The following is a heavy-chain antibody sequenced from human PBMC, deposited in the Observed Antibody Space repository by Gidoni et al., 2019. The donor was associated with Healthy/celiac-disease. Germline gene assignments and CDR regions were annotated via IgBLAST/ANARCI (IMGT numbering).Heavy chain of an antibody. CDR1: GFTFSSYA. J-gene: IGHJ4*02. CDR3: ARDLNWQRQSHYFDY. Sequence: QVQLVESGGGVVQPGRSLRLSCAASGFTFSSYAMHWVRQAPGKGLEWVAVISYDGSNKYYADSVKGRFTISRDNSKNTLYLQMNSLRAEDTAVYYCARDLNWQRQSHYFDYWGQGTLVTVSS. D-gene: IGHD1-1*01. CDR2: ISYDGSNK. V-gene: IGHV3-30-3*01.